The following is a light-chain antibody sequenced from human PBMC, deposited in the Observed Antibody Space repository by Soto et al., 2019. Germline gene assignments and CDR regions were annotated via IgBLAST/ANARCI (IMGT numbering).Light chain of an antibody. Sequence: QPVLTQPASVSGSPGQSITISCTGTGSDVGGYNYVSWYQQHPGKAPKLMIYEVSNRPSGVSNRFSGSKSGNTASLTISGLQAEDEADYYCSSYTSSSTRVFGGGTKVTVL. CDR3: SSYTSSSTRV. J-gene: IGLJ3*02. CDR1: GSDVGGYNY. CDR2: EVS. V-gene: IGLV2-14*01.